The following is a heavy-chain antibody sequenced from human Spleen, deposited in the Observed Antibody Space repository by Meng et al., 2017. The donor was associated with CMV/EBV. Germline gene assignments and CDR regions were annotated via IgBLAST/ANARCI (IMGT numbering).Heavy chain of an antibody. V-gene: IGHV3-48*04. D-gene: IGHD2-2*03. CDR2: ISSNSGTK. CDR3: ARVEGKMDY. Sequence: GESLKISCAASGFTFRTYSMNWVRQAPGKGLEWVSYISSNSGTKWYADSVKGRFTISRDNAEKLLYLQMTGLRVEDTAVYYCARVEGKMDYWGQGTLVTSPQ. CDR1: GFTFRTYS. J-gene: IGHJ4*02.